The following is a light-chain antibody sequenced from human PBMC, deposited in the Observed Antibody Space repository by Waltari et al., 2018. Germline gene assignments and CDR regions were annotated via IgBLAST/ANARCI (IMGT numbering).Light chain of an antibody. J-gene: IGKJ1*01. Sequence: DVVMTQSPLSLPVTLGKPASIPCRSSQSLLYSDGNTYLSWFHQRPGQTPRRLIYKVSNRDSGVPDRFSGSGSGTDFTLKISRVEAEDVGVYYCMQGSHRPRTFGQGTKVEIK. V-gene: IGKV2-30*01. CDR2: KVS. CDR1: QSLLYSDGNTY. CDR3: MQGSHRPRT.